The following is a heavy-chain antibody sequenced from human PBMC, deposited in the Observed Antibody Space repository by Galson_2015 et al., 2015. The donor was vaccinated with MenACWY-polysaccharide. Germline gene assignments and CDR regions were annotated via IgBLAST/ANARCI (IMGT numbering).Heavy chain of an antibody. CDR2: MSYSGRG. V-gene: IGHV4-61*01. CDR3: AREPTFGGSFGWFDP. CDR1: GGPVSVDTYY. Sequence: LSLTCTVSGGPVSVDTYYWSWLRQSPGMGLEWIGYMSYSGRGNSNPSLRSRVTVLLDTSKNQFSLRLTSVTAADTAIYYCAREPTFGGSFGWFDPWGPGTLVTVSS. D-gene: IGHD1-26*01. J-gene: IGHJ5*02.